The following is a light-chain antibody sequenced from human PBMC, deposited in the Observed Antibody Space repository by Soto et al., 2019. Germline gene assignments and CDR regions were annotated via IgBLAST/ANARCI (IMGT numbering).Light chain of an antibody. Sequence: EIVMTQSPATLSVSPGERATLSCRASQSVYTTLAWYQQRPGQAPRLLIYSASTRATGIPARFSGSGSGTEFTLTISSMKSEDFAVYYCQQYTKWPLTFGGGTTVEIK. CDR2: SAS. V-gene: IGKV3-15*01. CDR1: QSVYTT. CDR3: QQYTKWPLT. J-gene: IGKJ4*01.